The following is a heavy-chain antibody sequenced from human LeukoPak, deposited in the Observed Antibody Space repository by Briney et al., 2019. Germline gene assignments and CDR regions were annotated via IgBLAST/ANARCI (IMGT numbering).Heavy chain of an antibody. CDR3: AKDSCSSTSCRGYFDY. V-gene: IGHV3-23*01. J-gene: IGHJ4*02. CDR2: MSGRGGST. Sequence: PGGSLRLSCAASGFTFSSYAMSWVRQARGQGLEWASAMSGRGGSTYYADSVKGRFTISRDNSKTTLYLQMNSLRAEDTAVYYCAKDSCSSTSCRGYFDYWGQGTLVTVSS. D-gene: IGHD2-2*01. CDR1: GFTFSSYA.